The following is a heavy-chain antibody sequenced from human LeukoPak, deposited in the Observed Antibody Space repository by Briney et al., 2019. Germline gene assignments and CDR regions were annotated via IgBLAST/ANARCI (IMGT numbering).Heavy chain of an antibody. D-gene: IGHD2-15*01. CDR1: RGSFTGYY. Sequence: PETLSLTCAVSRGSFTGYYWSWIRQPPGKGLEWIGEINHSGSTNYNPSLKSRVTISVDTSKTQFSLKLSSVTAEDTAVYYCARTRGTVVVAARGFVDYWGQGTLVTVSS. V-gene: IGHV4-34*01. J-gene: IGHJ4*02. CDR2: INHSGST. CDR3: ARTRGTVVVAARGFVDY.